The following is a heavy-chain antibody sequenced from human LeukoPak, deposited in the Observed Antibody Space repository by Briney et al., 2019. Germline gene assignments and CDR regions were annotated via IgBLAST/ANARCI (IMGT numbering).Heavy chain of an antibody. CDR1: GGSISSYY. V-gene: IGHV4-59*01. CDR3: ARDRSYYGSGSSNWFDP. J-gene: IGHJ5*02. CDR2: IYYSGST. D-gene: IGHD3-10*01. Sequence: SETLSLTCTVSGGSISSYYWSWIRQPPGKGLEWIGYIYYSGSTNYNPSLKSRVTISVDTSKNQFSLKLSSVTAADTAVYYCARDRSYYGSGSSNWFDPWGQGTLVTVSS.